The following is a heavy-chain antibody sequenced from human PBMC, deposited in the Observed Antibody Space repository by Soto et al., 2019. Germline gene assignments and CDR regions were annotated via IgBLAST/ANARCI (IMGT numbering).Heavy chain of an antibody. CDR1: GFTFSSYG. J-gene: IGHJ3*02. V-gene: IGHV3-30*18. D-gene: IGHD6-13*01. CDR2: ISYDGSNK. Sequence: PGGSLRLSCAASGFTFSSYGMHWVRQAPGKGLEWVAVISYDGSNKYYADSVKGRFTISRDNSKNTLYLQMNSLRAEDTAVYYCAKERSQGSSWENDAFDIWGQGTMVTVSS. CDR3: AKERSQGSSWENDAFDI.